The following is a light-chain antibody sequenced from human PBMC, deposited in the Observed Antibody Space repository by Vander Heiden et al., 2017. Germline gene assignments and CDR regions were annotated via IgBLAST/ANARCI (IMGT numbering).Light chain of an antibody. J-gene: IGLJ1*01. CDR3: QSADNRANYV. V-gene: IGLV3-25*03. Sequence: SSALTQPPSVSVSPGQTARITCSGEALSDQFTYWYQQKPGQAPLLVIYRDTGRPSGIPERFSGSTSGTTVTLTISGGQAEDEADYYCQSADNRANYVFGTGT. CDR1: ALSDQF. CDR2: RDT.